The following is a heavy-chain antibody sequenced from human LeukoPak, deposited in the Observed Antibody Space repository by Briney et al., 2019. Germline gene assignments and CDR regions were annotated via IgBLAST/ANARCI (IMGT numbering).Heavy chain of an antibody. CDR1: GFTFSSYW. J-gene: IGHJ4*02. V-gene: IGHV3-23*01. D-gene: IGHD6-13*01. CDR2: ITGSGDNT. Sequence: PGGSLRLSCAASGFTFSSYWMSWVRQAPGKGLEWVSAITGSGDNTYHADSVKGRFTISRDNSKNTLYLQMMSLRAEDAAVYYCATREHSSTWYSSLDHWGRGTLVTVSS. CDR3: ATREHSSTWYSSLDH.